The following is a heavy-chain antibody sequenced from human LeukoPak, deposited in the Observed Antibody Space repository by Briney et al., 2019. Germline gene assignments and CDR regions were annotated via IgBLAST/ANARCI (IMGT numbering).Heavy chain of an antibody. CDR2: IYPGDSDT. Sequence: PGESLKTPCKGSGYSLTINWSGWARQMPGKGLEWMGIIYPGDSDTRYSPSFQGQVTISADKSISTAYLQWSSLQASDTAIYYRARRQVNYFDYSGERTLVTVSS. CDR1: GYSLTINW. CDR3: ARRQVNYFDY. J-gene: IGHJ4*02. V-gene: IGHV5-51*01.